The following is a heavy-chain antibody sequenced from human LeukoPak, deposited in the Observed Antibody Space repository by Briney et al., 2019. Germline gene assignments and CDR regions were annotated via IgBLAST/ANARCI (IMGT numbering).Heavy chain of an antibody. V-gene: IGHV1-69*05. J-gene: IGHJ3*01. CDR3: AGALFHYDSSGYDMDGYGF. CDR2: TTPIFGSA. D-gene: IGHD3-22*01. Sequence: SVKVSCKASGGTFRNYALNWVRQAPGEGLEWMGGTTPIFGSAEYAQKFQGRVTVTTDESTSTGYMEMSSLRSDDTAVYYCAGALFHYDSSGYDMDGYGFWGQGTMVTVSS. CDR1: GGTFRNYA.